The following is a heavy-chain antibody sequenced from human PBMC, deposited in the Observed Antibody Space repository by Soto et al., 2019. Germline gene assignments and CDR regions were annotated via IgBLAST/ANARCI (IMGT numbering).Heavy chain of an antibody. J-gene: IGHJ3*01. D-gene: IGHD3-3*01. CDR1: GGSISNHY. Sequence: QVHLQGSGPGQVKPSETLSLTCTVSGGSISNHYLIWIRQPPGKGLEWIGYFSNSGTTKFNPALQSRVTISADTSKNQFSLKLNSVTAADTAVYFCGRVPYFGVVGVWGQGTRVTVSS. CDR3: GRVPYFGVVGV. V-gene: IGHV4-59*11. CDR2: FSNSGTT.